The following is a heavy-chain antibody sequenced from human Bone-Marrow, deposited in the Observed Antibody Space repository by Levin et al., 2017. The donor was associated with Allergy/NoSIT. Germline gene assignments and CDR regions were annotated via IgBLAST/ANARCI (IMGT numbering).Heavy chain of an antibody. CDR2: IYDSGRT. Sequence: SQTLSLTCNVSGGSITSSSHYWAWIRQSPGEGLEWIGSIYDSGRTYYKPSLKSRVTISVDTSKNQFSLKLRSVTATDTATYYCARHDRGADIEPLFDPWGQGPRVTVSS. CDR3: ARHDRGADIEPLFDP. D-gene: IGHD3-10*01. CDR1: GGSITSSSHY. J-gene: IGHJ5*02. V-gene: IGHV4-39*01.